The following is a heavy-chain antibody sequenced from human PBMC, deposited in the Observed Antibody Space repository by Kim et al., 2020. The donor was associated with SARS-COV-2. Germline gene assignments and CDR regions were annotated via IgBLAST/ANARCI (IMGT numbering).Heavy chain of an antibody. J-gene: IGHJ4*02. CDR3: ARGPWGAAAGYPGSPFDY. V-gene: IGHV3-30*07. D-gene: IGHD6-13*01. Sequence: KGRFTISRDNSKNTLYLQMNSLRAEDTAVYYCARGPWGAAAGYPGSPFDYWGQGTLVTVSS.